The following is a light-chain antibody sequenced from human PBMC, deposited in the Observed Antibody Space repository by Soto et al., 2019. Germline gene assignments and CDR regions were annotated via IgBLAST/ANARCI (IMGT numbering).Light chain of an antibody. V-gene: IGKV3-11*01. CDR2: DAP. CDR3: QQRSNWPPGT. J-gene: IGKJ3*01. Sequence: EIVLTQSPATLSLSPGERATLSCRASQSVSSYLAWYQQKPGQAPRLLIYDAPNRATGIPARFSGSGSGTDFTLTISSLEPEDFAVYYCQQRSNWPPGTFGPVTKVDIK. CDR1: QSVSSY.